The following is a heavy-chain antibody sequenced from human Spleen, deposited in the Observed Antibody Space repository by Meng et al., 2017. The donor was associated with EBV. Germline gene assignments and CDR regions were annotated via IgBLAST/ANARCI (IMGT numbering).Heavy chain of an antibody. D-gene: IGHD2-8*02. J-gene: IGHJ4*02. V-gene: IGHV4-34*01. Sequence: VPPPESSPGLVTASDTLSLTCDVYGGPFDGYSWTWIRQPPGKGLEWIGEINHSGNTNYNPSLKSRVTISVDTSKRQFSLKLTSMTAADTAVYYCATWWGKGYYWGQETLVTVSS. CDR3: ATWWGKGYY. CDR1: GGPFDGYS. CDR2: INHSGNT.